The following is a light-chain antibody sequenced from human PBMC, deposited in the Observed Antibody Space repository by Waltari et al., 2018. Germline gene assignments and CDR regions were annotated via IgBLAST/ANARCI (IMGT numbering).Light chain of an antibody. V-gene: IGKV3D-11*01. J-gene: IGKJ1*01. CDR2: DTS. CDR1: QGVSSY. Sequence: EIVFTQSPATLSLSPGEGDTLSCRASQGVSSYLAWYQQKPGQAPRLLIYDTSNRATGIPARFSGSGPGPDFTLTISSLEPEDFAVYYCQQRSTWPWTFGQGTKVEIK. CDR3: QQRSTWPWT.